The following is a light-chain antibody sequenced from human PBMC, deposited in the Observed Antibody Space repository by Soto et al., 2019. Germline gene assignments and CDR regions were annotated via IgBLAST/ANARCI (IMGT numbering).Light chain of an antibody. CDR3: SSYAGSNNDV. V-gene: IGLV2-8*01. J-gene: IGLJ1*01. CDR1: SSDVGAYNY. CDR2: EVS. Sequence: QSALTQPPSASGSPGQSVTISCTGTSSDVGAYNYVSWYQFHAGKAPKLIVYEVSKRPSDVPDRFSASKSGNTASLTVSGRQTEDEADYYCSSYAGSNNDVFGIGTKLTVL.